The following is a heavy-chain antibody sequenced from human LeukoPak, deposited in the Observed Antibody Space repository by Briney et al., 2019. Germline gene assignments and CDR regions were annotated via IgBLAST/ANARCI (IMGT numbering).Heavy chain of an antibody. CDR2: ISAYNGNT. D-gene: IGHD2-2*01. V-gene: IGHV1-18*01. CDR3: ARDLCGSTSCYGSALYDY. J-gene: IGHJ4*02. CDR1: GYTFTSYG. Sequence: ASVKVSCKASGYTFTSYGISWVRQAPGQGLEWMGWISAYNGNTNYAQKLRGRVTMTTDTSTSTAYMELRSLRSDDTAVYYCARDLCGSTSCYGSALYDYWGQGTLVTVSS.